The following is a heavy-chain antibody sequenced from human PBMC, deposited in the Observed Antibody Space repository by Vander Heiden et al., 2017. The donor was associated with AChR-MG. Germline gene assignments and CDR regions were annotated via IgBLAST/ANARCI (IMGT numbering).Heavy chain of an antibody. V-gene: IGHV3-30*03. CDR2: ISSEGRSQ. J-gene: IGHJ4*02. CDR1: AFIFAPAV. Sequence: QLQLVESGRGVVQPGRSVQPSRAASAFIFAPAVMHWVRTAPGKGLEWVAGISSEGRSQHYPDSVKGRFTISRDNSKNTLYLQMNGLGAEDTAIYSCARESDTSGRAGTFEYLGQGTLVIVSS. CDR3: ARESDTSGRAGTFEY. D-gene: IGHD1-1*01.